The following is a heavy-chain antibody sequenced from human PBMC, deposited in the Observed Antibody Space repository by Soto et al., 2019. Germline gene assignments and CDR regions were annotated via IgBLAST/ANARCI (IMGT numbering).Heavy chain of an antibody. V-gene: IGHV1-69*01. Sequence: QVQLVQSGAEVRKPGSSVRVACKASGDKFSTYAINWVRQVPGQGLEWMGGIITFFGAAMYAQKFQGRVTITADESATTAYMELSSMRAEHTPGYSWARGGKKRFRGSGMDVWGQGTTVTVAS. CDR2: IITFFGAA. D-gene: IGHD3-10*01. CDR3: ARGGKKRFRGSGMDV. CDR1: GDKFSTYA. J-gene: IGHJ6*02.